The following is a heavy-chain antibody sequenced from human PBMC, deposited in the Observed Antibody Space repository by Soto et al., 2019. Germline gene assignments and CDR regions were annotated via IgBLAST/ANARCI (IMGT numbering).Heavy chain of an antibody. CDR1: GGSISSSNC. CDR3: ARVSGSYYYGMDV. CDR2: IYHSGST. J-gene: IGHJ6*02. Sequence: QVQMQDSGPGLVNPSGSLSLTCAVSGGSISSSNCWSWVRQPPGKGLEWIGEIYHSGSTNFNPSLKSRVTISVDKSKNQFSLKLNSVTAADTAVYYCARVSGSYYYGMDVWGQGTTVTVSS. V-gene: IGHV4-4*02.